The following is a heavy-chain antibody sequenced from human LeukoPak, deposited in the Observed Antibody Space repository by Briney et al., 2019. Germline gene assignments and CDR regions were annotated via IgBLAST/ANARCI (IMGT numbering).Heavy chain of an antibody. V-gene: IGHV1-46*01. CDR2: INPSAGST. CDR3: ARVSYTSGDYFDY. D-gene: IGHD6-19*01. Sequence: ASVKVSCKASGYTFTSYYMHWVRQAPGQGLEWMGIINPSAGSTTYAQKFQGRVTMSRDTSTCTVYMELSSLRSEDTAVYYCARVSYTSGDYFDYWGQGTLVTVSS. J-gene: IGHJ4*02. CDR1: GYTFTSYY.